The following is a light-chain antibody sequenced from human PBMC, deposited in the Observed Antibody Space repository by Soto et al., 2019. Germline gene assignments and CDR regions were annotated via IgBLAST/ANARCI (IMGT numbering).Light chain of an antibody. V-gene: IGKV2-28*01. J-gene: IGKJ1*01. CDR3: MQAIQAPRT. CDR1: QSLLHSNGNIY. CDR2: FGS. Sequence: DIVLTQSPLSLPVTPGEPASISCRSSQSLLHSNGNIYLDWYLQKPGQSPQLLIYFGSIRASGVPGRFSGSGSGTDFTLKITRVEAEDVGVYYCMQAIQAPRTFGLGTKVEIK.